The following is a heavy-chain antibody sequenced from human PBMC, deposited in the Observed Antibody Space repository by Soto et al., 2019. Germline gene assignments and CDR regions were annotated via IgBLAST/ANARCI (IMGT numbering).Heavy chain of an antibody. J-gene: IGHJ4*02. CDR2: INADNSNT. V-gene: IGHV1-3*01. D-gene: IGHD2-15*01. CDR1: GYTLTAYA. Sequence: VPLVQSGAEVRKPGASVKISCKTSGYTLTAYAMHWVRQAPGHSLESMGWINADNSNTKVSETFQGRVTITRDTVANAVYMELSSLTSEDTAVYFCARYFFDSSGYFDYWGQGTPVTVSS. CDR3: ARYFFDSSGYFDY.